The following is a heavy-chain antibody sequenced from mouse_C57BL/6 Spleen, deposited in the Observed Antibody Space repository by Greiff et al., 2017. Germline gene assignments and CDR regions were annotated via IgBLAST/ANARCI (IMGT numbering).Heavy chain of an antibody. CDR2: LSSGSSSI. V-gene: IGHV5-17*01. CDR1: GFTFSDYG. D-gene: IGHD2-3*01. CDR3: ARNEGYSPFDY. Sequence: EVHLVESGGGLVKPGGSLKLSCAASGFTFSDYGMHWVRQAPEKGLEWVAYLSSGSSSIYYADTVKGRFTISRDNAKNTLFLQMTSLRAEVTAMYYCARNEGYSPFDYWGQGTTLTVSS. J-gene: IGHJ2*01.